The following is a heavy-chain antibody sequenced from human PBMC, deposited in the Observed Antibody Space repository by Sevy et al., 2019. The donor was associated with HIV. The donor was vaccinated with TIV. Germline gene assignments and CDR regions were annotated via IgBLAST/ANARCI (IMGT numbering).Heavy chain of an antibody. CDR2: IRQDGNEI. V-gene: IGHV3-7*03. J-gene: IGHJ4*02. Sequence: GGSLRLSCGASGFTFNNYGMHWVRQAPGKGLEWVANIRQDGNEIYYAASVRGRFTISRDNAKGSLYLQMNNLRVEDTATYYCARRYFDLWGQGTLVTVSS. CDR3: ARRYFDL. CDR1: GFTFNNYG.